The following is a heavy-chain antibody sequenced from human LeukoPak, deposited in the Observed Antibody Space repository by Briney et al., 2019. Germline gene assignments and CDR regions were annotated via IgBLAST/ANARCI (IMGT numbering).Heavy chain of an antibody. CDR2: IRGSGDST. Sequence: GGSLRLSCAASGFTFSSHAMSWVRQAPGKGLEWVSTIRGSGDSTYYADSVKGRFTISRDNSKNTLYLQMNSLRAEDTAVYYCAKDSGHIVTNWFDPWGQGTLVTVSS. CDR1: GFTFSSHA. CDR3: AKDSGHIVTNWFDP. V-gene: IGHV3-23*01. D-gene: IGHD4-11*01. J-gene: IGHJ5*02.